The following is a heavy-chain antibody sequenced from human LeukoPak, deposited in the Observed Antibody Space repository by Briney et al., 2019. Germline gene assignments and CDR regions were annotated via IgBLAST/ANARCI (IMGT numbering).Heavy chain of an antibody. J-gene: IGHJ6*03. CDR2: INQDGSEK. CDR1: RTTFIHYW. V-gene: IGHV3-7*01. CDR3: ARDVRNRVGLNYYHQYMDV. Sequence: PGGSLRLSCAASRTTFIHYWMSWVRQAPGKGLEWVANINQDGSEKYYVDSVKGRFIISRENAENSVYLHMNSLRADDTAVYYCARDVRNRVGLNYYHQYMDVWGKGTTVTVSS. D-gene: IGHD1-26*01.